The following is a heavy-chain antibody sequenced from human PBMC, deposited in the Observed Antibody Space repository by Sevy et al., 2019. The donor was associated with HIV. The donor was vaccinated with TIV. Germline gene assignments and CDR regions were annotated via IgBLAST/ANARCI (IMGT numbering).Heavy chain of an antibody. V-gene: IGHV3-30*02. CDR1: GFTFSSYG. CDR2: IWYDGSNK. Sequence: GGSLRLSCAASGFTFSSYGMHWVRQAPGKGLEWVAVIWYDGSNKYYADSVKGRFTISRDNSKNTLYLQMNSLRAEDTAVYYCAKDLTRRYSSSSGDFDYWGQGTLVTVSS. CDR3: AKDLTRRYSSSSGDFDY. J-gene: IGHJ4*02. D-gene: IGHD6-6*01.